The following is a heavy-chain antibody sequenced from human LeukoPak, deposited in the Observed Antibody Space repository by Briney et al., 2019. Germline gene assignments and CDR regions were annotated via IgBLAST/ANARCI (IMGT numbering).Heavy chain of an antibody. CDR1: GGSFSDYY. V-gene: IGHV4-34*01. Sequence: PSETLSLTCAVYGGSFSDYYWNWIRQPPGKGLEWIGGSHHSGSTNYSPSLKSRVTISVDMSKNQFSLKLSSVTAADTAVYYCARAPPLSGSSSWFSSTNGGFDYWGQGTLVTVSS. J-gene: IGHJ4*02. CDR3: ARAPPLSGSSSWFSSTNGGFDY. D-gene: IGHD6-13*01. CDR2: SHHSGST.